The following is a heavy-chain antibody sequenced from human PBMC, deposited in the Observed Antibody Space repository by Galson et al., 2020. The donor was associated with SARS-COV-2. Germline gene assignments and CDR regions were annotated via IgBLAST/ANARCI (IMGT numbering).Heavy chain of an antibody. CDR3: ARDGGSGDRYCSALNV. CDR2: ISTTSSTK. Sequence: GGSLRLSCAASGFTFSSHEMNWVRQAPGKGLEWVSYISTTSSTKYYADSVKGRFTISRDNAKNSLFLQMNSLRAEDTALYYCARDGGSGDRYCSALNVWGQGTTVTVSS. CDR1: GFTFSSHE. V-gene: IGHV3-48*03. D-gene: IGHD2-21*02. J-gene: IGHJ6*02.